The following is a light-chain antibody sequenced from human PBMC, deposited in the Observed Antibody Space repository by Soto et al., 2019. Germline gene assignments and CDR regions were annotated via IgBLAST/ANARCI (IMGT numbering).Light chain of an antibody. CDR1: SSDVGNYNL. Sequence: QSALTQPASVSGSPGQSITISCTGTSSDVGNYNLVSWYQQHPGKAPKLMIYEGSKRPSGVSNRFSGSKSGNTASLTISGLQAEDEADYYCCSYAGSSLYGFGTGTKVTVL. CDR3: CSYAGSSLYG. CDR2: EGS. J-gene: IGLJ1*01. V-gene: IGLV2-23*01.